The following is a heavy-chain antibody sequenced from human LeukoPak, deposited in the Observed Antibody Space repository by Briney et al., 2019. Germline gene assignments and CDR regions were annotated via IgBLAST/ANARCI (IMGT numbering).Heavy chain of an antibody. Sequence: SQTLSLTCTVSGGSISSGGYYWSWIRQHPGKGLERIGYIYYSGNTFYNPSLKSRVTLSVDTSKNQFSLNLSSVTAADTAVYFCARDNMRSYLDYWGQGTLVTVSS. CDR3: ARDNMRSYLDY. V-gene: IGHV4-31*03. J-gene: IGHJ4*02. D-gene: IGHD3-16*02. CDR2: IYYSGNT. CDR1: GGSISSGGYY.